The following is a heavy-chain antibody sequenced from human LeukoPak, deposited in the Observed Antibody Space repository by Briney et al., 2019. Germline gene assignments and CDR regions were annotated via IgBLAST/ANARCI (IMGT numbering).Heavy chain of an antibody. CDR1: GFTFSSYA. J-gene: IGHJ6*03. Sequence: GGSLRLSCAASGFTFSSYAMSWVRQAPGKGREWVSSISGSGGSTYYADSVKGRFTISRDNSKNTLYLQMNSLRAEDTAVYYCAKSGSYYYYYMDVWGKGTTVTVSS. CDR3: AKSGSYYYYYMDV. CDR2: ISGSGGST. V-gene: IGHV3-23*01. D-gene: IGHD1-26*01.